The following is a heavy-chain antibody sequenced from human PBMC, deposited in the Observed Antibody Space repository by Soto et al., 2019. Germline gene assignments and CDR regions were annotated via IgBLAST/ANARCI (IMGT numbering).Heavy chain of an antibody. J-gene: IGHJ2*01. CDR1: GFTLRRYA. V-gene: IGHV3-30-3*01. Sequence: QVQLVESGGGVVQPVRSLRLYCAASGFTLRRYAMHWVRQAPCKGLAWVAVISYDGGNKYYADSVKGRFTIYRDNSKNTLYLQMNSLIEEDTAVYYCARVPLWGTAIVLWYFDLWGRGTLVTVSS. CDR2: ISYDGGNK. D-gene: IGHD5-18*01. CDR3: ARVPLWGTAIVLWYFDL.